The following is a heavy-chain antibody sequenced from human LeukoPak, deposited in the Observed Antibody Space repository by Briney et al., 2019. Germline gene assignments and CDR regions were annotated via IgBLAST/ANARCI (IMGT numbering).Heavy chain of an antibody. D-gene: IGHD3-22*01. J-gene: IGHJ4*02. CDR2: ISGSGGST. CDR3: AKVRYGVVVITPNYFDY. CDR1: GFTFSNYA. Sequence: PGGSLRLSCAAPGFTFSNYAMSWVRQAPGKGLEWVSVISGSGGSTYYADSVKGRFTISRDNSKNTLYVQMNSLRAEDTAIYYCAKVRYGVVVITPNYFDYWGQGTLVTVSS. V-gene: IGHV3-23*01.